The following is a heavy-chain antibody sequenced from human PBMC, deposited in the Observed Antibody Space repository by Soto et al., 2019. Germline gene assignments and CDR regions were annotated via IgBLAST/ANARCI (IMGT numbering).Heavy chain of an antibody. Sequence: QVQLVESGGGVVQPGRSLRLSCAASGFTFSTYGMHWVRQAPGKGLEWVAVISSGGSNKFYGDSVKGRFTISRDNSKNTLYLQMNSLRPEDTAVYFCAKDQGVFFYYGMDVWGQGTTVTVSS. CDR1: GFTFSTYG. D-gene: IGHD2-8*01. V-gene: IGHV3-30*18. CDR3: AKDQGVFFYYGMDV. CDR2: ISSGGSNK. J-gene: IGHJ6*02.